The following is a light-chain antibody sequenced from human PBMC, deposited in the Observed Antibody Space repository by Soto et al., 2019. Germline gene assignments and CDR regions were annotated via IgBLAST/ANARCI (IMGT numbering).Light chain of an antibody. Sequence: QSVLTQPPSVSGAPGQRVTISCTGSSSNIGAGYDVHWYQQLPGTAPKLLIYGNSNRPSVVPDRFSGSKSGTSASLAITGLQAEDEADYYCQSYDSSLSGGYSVFGGGTKLTVL. CDR3: QSYDSSLSGGYSV. CDR1: SSNIGAGYD. J-gene: IGLJ3*02. CDR2: GNS. V-gene: IGLV1-40*01.